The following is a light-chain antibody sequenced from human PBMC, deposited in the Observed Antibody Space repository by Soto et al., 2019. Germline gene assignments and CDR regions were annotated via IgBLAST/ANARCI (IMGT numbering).Light chain of an antibody. V-gene: IGKV3-20*01. CDR1: QCVSSSY. CDR3: QHFVNSLTWT. CDR2: GAS. J-gene: IGKJ1*01. Sequence: STARLTVSQGESATLCFRPLQCVSSSYLAWYQQKPGQAPRLFIYGASSRATGVPDRFSGGGSGTDFTLTIGRLGAEDFAVYYCQHFVNSLTWTFGQGTKVDIK.